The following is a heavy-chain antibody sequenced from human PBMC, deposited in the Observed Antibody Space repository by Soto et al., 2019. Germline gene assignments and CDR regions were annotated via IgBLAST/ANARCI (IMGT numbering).Heavy chain of an antibody. V-gene: IGHV3-23*01. Sequence: PGGSLILSCAASGFTFSSYAMSWVLQAPGKGLEWVSAISGSGGSTYYADSVKGRFTISRDNSKNTLYLQMNSLRAEDTAVYYCAKDLIGYSYGPRFGYWGQGTLVTVSS. D-gene: IGHD5-18*01. J-gene: IGHJ4*02. CDR1: GFTFSSYA. CDR3: AKDLIGYSYGPRFGY. CDR2: ISGSGGST.